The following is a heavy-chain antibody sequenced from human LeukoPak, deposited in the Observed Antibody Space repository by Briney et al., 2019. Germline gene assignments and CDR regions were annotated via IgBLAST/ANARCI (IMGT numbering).Heavy chain of an antibody. CDR1: GGSFSGYY. CDR3: ARAPAYRDYYYYMDV. Sequence: SETLSLTCAVYGGSFSGYYWSWIRQPPGKGLEWIGEINHSGSTNYNPSLQSRVTVSVDTSKNQSSLKLTSLTAADTAVYYCARAPAYRDYYYYMDVWGKGTTVTISS. CDR2: INHSGST. J-gene: IGHJ6*03. D-gene: IGHD1-1*01. V-gene: IGHV4-34*01.